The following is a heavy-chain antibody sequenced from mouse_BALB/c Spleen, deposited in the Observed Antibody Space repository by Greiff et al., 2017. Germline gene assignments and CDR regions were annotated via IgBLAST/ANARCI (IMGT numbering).Heavy chain of an antibody. Sequence: EVKLVESGGGLVQPGGSLKLSCAASGFTFSSYCMPWVRPTPDQGLGWVATISSGGSYTYYPDSVKGRFTIPRDNAKNTLYLQMSSLKSEDTAMYYCARHVEVPYYFDDWGQGTTLTVSS. V-gene: IGHV5-6*03. J-gene: IGHJ2*01. CDR2: ISSGGSYT. CDR3: ARHVEVPYYFDD. CDR1: GFTFSSYC.